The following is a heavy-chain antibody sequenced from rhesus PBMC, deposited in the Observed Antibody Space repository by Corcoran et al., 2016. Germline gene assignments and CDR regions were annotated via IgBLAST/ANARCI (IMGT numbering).Heavy chain of an antibody. D-gene: IGHD1-26*01. Sequence: QVQLVQSGAEVKKPGTSVKLSCKASCYTFTSYYINWVRQAPGQVLEWIEWINPRNDKTAYAQKVQGRVTMTRDTSTTTAYMELNSLRSEDTAIYYCARGRLEPLDYWGQGVLVTVSS. CDR3: ARGRLEPLDY. CDR1: CYTFTSYY. CDR2: INPRNDKT. J-gene: IGHJ4*01. V-gene: IGHV1-200*01.